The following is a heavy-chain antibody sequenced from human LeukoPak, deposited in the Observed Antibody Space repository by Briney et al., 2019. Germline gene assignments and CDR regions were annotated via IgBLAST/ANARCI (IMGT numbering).Heavy chain of an antibody. J-gene: IGHJ3*02. Sequence: GGSLRLSCAVSGFIFKDFPMTWVRQAPGKGLEWLSGISAGGDLTFHADSLKGRFTISRDNYKNTLYLQMDSLRAEDTAVYYCAKSLFTSAAGSGRASDIWGQGTMVTVSS. CDR1: GFIFKDFP. CDR2: ISAGGDLT. CDR3: AKSLFTSAAGSGRASDI. D-gene: IGHD3-10*01. V-gene: IGHV3-23*01.